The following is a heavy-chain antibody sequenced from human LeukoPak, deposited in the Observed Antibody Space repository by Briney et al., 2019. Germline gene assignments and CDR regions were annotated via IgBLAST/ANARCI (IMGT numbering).Heavy chain of an antibody. CDR2: ISYDGSNK. Sequence: QPGGSLRLSCAASGFTFSSYWMHWVRQAPGKGLEWVAVISYDGSNKYYADSVKGRFTISRDNSKNTLYLQMNSLRAEDTAVYYCAKDLRTVVTWVDYWGQGTLVTVSS. CDR1: GFTFSSYW. J-gene: IGHJ4*02. CDR3: AKDLRTVVTWVDY. D-gene: IGHD4-23*01. V-gene: IGHV3-30*18.